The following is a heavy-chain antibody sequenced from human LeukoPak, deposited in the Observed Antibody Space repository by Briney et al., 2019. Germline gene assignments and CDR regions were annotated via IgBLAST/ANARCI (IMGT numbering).Heavy chain of an antibody. CDR3: ARDKAYVAAAGTRYYFDY. J-gene: IGHJ4*02. Sequence: GASVKVSCKASGYTFTIYGISWVRQAPGQGLEWMGWINPNSGGTNYAQKFQGRVTMTRDTSISTAYMELSRLRSDDTAVYYCARDKAYVAAAGTRYYFDYWGQGTLVTVSS. CDR1: GYTFTIYG. CDR2: INPNSGGT. D-gene: IGHD6-13*01. V-gene: IGHV1-2*02.